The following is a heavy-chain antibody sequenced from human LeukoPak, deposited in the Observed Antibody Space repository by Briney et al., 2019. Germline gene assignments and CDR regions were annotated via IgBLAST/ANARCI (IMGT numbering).Heavy chain of an antibody. J-gene: IGHJ3*02. V-gene: IGHV4-59*08. CDR1: GGSISSYY. Sequence: SETLSLTCTVSGGSISSYYWSWIRQPPGKGLEWIGYIYYSGSTNYNPSLKSRVTISVDTSKNQFSLKLSSVTAADTAVYYCARVEGSDAFDIWGQGTMVPVSS. CDR2: IYYSGST. D-gene: IGHD1-1*01. CDR3: ARVEGSDAFDI.